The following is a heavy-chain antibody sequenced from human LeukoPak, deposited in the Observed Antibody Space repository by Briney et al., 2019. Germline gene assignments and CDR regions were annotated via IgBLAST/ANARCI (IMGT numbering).Heavy chain of an antibody. CDR3: ARAYSSGWCVLDY. V-gene: IGHV4-61*01. Sequence: SETLSLTCTVSGGSVSSGSYYWSWIRQPPGKGLEWIGYIYYSGSTNYNPSLKSRVTISVDTSKNQFSLKLSSVTAADTAVYYCARAYSSGWCVLDYWGQGTLVTVSS. J-gene: IGHJ4*02. CDR1: GGSVSSGSYY. D-gene: IGHD6-19*01. CDR2: IYYSGST.